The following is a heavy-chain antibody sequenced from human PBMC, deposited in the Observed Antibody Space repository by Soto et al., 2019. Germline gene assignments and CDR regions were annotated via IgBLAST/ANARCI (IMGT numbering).Heavy chain of an antibody. V-gene: IGHV4-39*01. J-gene: IGHJ5*02. CDR1: GGSISSSSYY. CDR3: ARGDIGSGWYVEWFDP. Sequence: SETLSLTCTVSGGSISSSSYYWGWIRQPPGKGLEWIGSIYYSGSTYYNPSLKSRVTISVDTSKNQFSLKLSSVTAADTAVYYCARGDIGSGWYVEWFDPWGQGTLVTVSS. D-gene: IGHD6-19*01. CDR2: IYYSGST.